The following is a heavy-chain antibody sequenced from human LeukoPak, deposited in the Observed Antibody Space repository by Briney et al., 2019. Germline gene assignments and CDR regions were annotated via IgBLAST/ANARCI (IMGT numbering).Heavy chain of an antibody. CDR1: GYTFTSYY. Sequence: ASVKVSCKXSGYTFTSYYMHWVRQAPRQGLEWMGVINPSGGITSYPQKFQGRVTMTRDTSTSTVYMELSGLRSEDTAMYYCARDRAVAGFRFDYWGRGTLVTVSS. CDR2: INPSGGIT. CDR3: ARDRAVAGFRFDY. D-gene: IGHD6-19*01. V-gene: IGHV1-46*01. J-gene: IGHJ4*02.